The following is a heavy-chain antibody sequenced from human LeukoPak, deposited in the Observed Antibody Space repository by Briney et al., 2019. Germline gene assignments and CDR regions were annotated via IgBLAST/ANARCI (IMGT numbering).Heavy chain of an antibody. CDR2: INPNSGGT. CDR1: GYTFTGYY. Sequence: ASVKVSCKASGYTFTGYYMHWVRQAPGQGLEWMGWINPNSGGTNYAQKFQGRVTMTRDTSISTAYMELSRLRSDDTAVYYCARSPAASAGVIDYWGQGTLVTVSS. V-gene: IGHV1-2*02. D-gene: IGHD3-10*01. CDR3: ARSPAASAGVIDY. J-gene: IGHJ4*02.